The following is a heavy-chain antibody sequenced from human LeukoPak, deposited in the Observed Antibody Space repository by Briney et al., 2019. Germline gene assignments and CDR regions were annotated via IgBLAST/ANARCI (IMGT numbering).Heavy chain of an antibody. Sequence: SETLSLTCTVSGYSISSGYYWGWIRQPPGKGLEWIGSIYHSGSTYYNPSLKSRVTISVDTSKNQFSLKLSSVTAADTAVYYCARGSRRSWYDPYYYYYYGMDVWGQGTTVTVSS. D-gene: IGHD6-13*01. J-gene: IGHJ6*02. V-gene: IGHV4-38-2*02. CDR3: ARGSRRSWYDPYYYYYYGMDV. CDR1: GYSISSGYY. CDR2: IYHSGST.